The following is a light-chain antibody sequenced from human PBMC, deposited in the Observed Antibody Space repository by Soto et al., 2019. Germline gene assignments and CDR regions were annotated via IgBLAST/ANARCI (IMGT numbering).Light chain of an antibody. CDR3: LQDYNYPFT. Sequence: AIQMTQSPSSLSASVGDRVTITCRASQDIRKDLAWYQQKPGKAPQIIIYGASTLQTGVASRFSGSGSATDCTLTISSLQPEDSAAYYCLQDYNYPFTFGQGTKVDIK. CDR2: GAS. CDR1: QDIRKD. V-gene: IGKV1-6*01. J-gene: IGKJ2*01.